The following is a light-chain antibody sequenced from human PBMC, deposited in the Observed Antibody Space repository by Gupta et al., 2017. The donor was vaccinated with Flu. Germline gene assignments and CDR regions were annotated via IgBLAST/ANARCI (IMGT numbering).Light chain of an antibody. CDR2: DAS. CDR3: QQRSNWHQATLT. CDR1: QNVSSY. J-gene: IGKJ3*01. Sequence: EIVLTQSPATLSLSPRERDTLSCRASQNVSSYLAWYEQKPGQAPRLLIYDASNRATGIPGRFSGSGCGKDCTLTISSLDPEEFAVYYCQQRSNWHQATLTFGHGTKVDIK. V-gene: IGKV3-11*01.